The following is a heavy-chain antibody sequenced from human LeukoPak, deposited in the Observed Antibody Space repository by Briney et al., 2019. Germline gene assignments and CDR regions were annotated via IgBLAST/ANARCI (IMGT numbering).Heavy chain of an antibody. CDR2: IDNRGSI. D-gene: IGHD3-10*01. J-gene: IGHJ4*02. Sequence: PSETLSLTCAVSGGSFSLYFCHWIRQSPGKGLEWIGEIDNRGSIQYNPSLRSRVTISLDASRNHFSLKLASVTAADTAVYFCARDSHSGFEWGQGTLVTVSS. V-gene: IGHV4-34*01. CDR1: GGSFSLYF. CDR3: ARDSHSGFE.